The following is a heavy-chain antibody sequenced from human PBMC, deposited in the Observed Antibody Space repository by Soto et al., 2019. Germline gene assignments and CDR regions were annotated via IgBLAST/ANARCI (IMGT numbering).Heavy chain of an antibody. D-gene: IGHD2-15*01. CDR3: ARTSIDCSGGSCDHYFDY. Sequence: GASVKVSCKASGYTFTGYYMHWVRQSAGQGLEWMGWINPNSGGTNYAQKFQGRVTMTRDTSISTAYMELSRLRSDDTAVYYCARTSIDCSGGSCDHYFDYWGQGTLVTVSS. CDR1: GYTFTGYY. V-gene: IGHV1-2*02. CDR2: INPNSGGT. J-gene: IGHJ4*02.